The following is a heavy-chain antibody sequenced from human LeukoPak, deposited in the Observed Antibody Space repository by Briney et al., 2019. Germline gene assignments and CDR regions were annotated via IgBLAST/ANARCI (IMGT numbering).Heavy chain of an antibody. CDR2: ISYSGST. Sequence: SETLSLTCTVSGGSISNYDWSWIRQPPGKGLEWIGYISYSGSTNYNPSLKSRVTMSVDTSKNQFSLKLSSVAAADTAVYYCAREMYDTSGYFDYWGQGTLVAVSS. CDR3: AREMYDTSGYFDY. V-gene: IGHV4-59*01. J-gene: IGHJ4*02. CDR1: GGSISNYD. D-gene: IGHD3-22*01.